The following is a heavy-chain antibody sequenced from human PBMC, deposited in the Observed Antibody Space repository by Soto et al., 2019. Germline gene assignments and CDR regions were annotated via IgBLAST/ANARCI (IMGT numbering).Heavy chain of an antibody. D-gene: IGHD4-17*01. CDR3: ARGPMTTVTRTYYYGMDV. V-gene: IGHV1-46*01. CDR1: GYTFTSYH. Sequence: GASVKVSCKASGYTFTSYHMHWVRQAPGQGLEWMGIINPSGGSTSYAQNFQGRVTVTRGTSTSTVYMELSSLISEDTAVYYCARGPMTTVTRTYYYGMDVWGQGTTVTVSS. CDR2: INPSGGST. J-gene: IGHJ6*02.